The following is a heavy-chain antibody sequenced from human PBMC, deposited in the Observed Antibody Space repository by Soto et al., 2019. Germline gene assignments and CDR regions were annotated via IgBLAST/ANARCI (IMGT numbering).Heavy chain of an antibody. CDR1: GGSIGSYY. CDR3: ARVFMYDSSGYYYFDY. Sequence: SETLSLTCTVSGGSIGSYYWSWIRQPPGKGLEWIGYIYYSGSTNYNPSLKSRVTISVDRSKNQFSLKLSSVTAADTAVYYCARVFMYDSSGYYYFDYWGQGTLVTVSS. J-gene: IGHJ4*02. CDR2: IYYSGST. V-gene: IGHV4-59*12. D-gene: IGHD3-22*01.